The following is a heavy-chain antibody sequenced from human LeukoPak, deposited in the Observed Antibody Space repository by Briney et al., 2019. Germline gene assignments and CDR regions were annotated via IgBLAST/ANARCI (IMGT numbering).Heavy chain of an antibody. CDR2: VCGSGGST. J-gene: IGHJ4*02. CDR3: AVCSGWFERVFDY. D-gene: IGHD6-19*01. Sequence: GGSLRLSCAASGFTLSSYTMSWVRHAPGKGLEWVSAVCGSGGSTYYADSVKGRFTISRANSKNTLYLQMNSLRAEDTAVYYCAVCSGWFERVFDYWGQGTLVTVSS. CDR1: GFTLSSYT. V-gene: IGHV3-23*01.